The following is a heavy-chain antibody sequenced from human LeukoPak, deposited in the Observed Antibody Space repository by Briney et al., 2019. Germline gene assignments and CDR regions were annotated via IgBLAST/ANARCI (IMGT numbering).Heavy chain of an antibody. V-gene: IGHV3-30*02. CDR2: IRYDGSNK. J-gene: IGHJ4*02. Sequence: PGGSLRLSCAASGFTFSSYGMHWVRQAPGKGLEWVAFIRYDGSNKYYADSVKGRFTISRDNSKNTLYLQMNSLRAEDTAVYYCARDLSQYQPYDYWGQGTLVTVSS. D-gene: IGHD2-2*01. CDR3: ARDLSQYQPYDY. CDR1: GFTFSSYG.